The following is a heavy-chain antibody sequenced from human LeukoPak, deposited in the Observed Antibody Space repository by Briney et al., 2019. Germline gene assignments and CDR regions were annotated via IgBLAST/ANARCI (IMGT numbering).Heavy chain of an antibody. CDR1: GYTFTGYY. Sequence: ASVKVSCKASGYTFTGYYMHWVRQAPGQGLEWMGWINPNSGGTNYAQKVQGRVTMTRDTSISTAYMEPSRLRSDDTAVYYCARLSYYYDSSGSDYFDYWGQGTLVTVSS. J-gene: IGHJ4*02. CDR3: ARLSYYYDSSGSDYFDY. V-gene: IGHV1-2*02. CDR2: INPNSGGT. D-gene: IGHD3-22*01.